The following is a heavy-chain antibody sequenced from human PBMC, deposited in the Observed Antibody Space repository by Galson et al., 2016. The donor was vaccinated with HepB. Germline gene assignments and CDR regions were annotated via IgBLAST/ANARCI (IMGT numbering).Heavy chain of an antibody. V-gene: IGHV3-21*01. J-gene: IGHJ5*02. Sequence: SLRLSCAASGFTLSGYIMNWVRQAPGKGLEWVSSISSRSTDIYYADSVKGRFTISRDNAKNSVFLQMNSLTAEDTAVYYCVRDLGYGATNHWGQGTLVTVSA. CDR1: GFTLSGYI. D-gene: IGHD1-26*01. CDR2: ISSRSTDI. CDR3: VRDLGYGATNH.